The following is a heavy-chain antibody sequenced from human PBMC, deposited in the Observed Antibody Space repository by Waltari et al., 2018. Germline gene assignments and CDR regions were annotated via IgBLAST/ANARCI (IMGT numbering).Heavy chain of an antibody. CDR1: GFSVCTTW. D-gene: IGHD6-25*01. J-gene: IGHJ3*02. CDR3: ARDPGSSAFDI. V-gene: IGHV3-7*01. Sequence: EVQLVDSGGGLVQPGESLRLSCGASGFSVCTTWMTWVRQTPGKGLEFVANINQDETTKNYMDSVKGRFSISRDNARNSLYLQMNSLRVEDSAIYYCARDPGSSAFDIWGQGTVVTVSS. CDR2: INQDETTK.